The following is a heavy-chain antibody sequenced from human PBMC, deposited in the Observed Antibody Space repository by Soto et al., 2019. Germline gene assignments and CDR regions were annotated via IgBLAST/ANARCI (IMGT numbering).Heavy chain of an antibody. J-gene: IGHJ4*02. CDR2: IYPGDSDT. D-gene: IGHD3-22*01. CDR1: GYSFTSYW. V-gene: IGHV5-51*01. CDR3: AAPGAYYYDSSGYLNPDY. Sequence: GESLKISCKGSGYSFTSYWIGWVRQMPGKGPEWMGIIYPGDSDTRYSPSFQGQVTISADKSISAAYLQWSSLKASDTAMYYCAAPGAYYYDSSGYLNPDYWGQGTLVTVSS.